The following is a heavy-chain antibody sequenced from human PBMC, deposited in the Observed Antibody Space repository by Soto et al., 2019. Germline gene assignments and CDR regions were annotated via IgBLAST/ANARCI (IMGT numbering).Heavy chain of an antibody. CDR1: GFTFSSYS. J-gene: IGHJ4*02. D-gene: IGHD2-21*01. CDR2: INIQNSAI. Sequence: EVQLVESGGGLVQPGGSLRLSCAASGFTFSSYSMNWVRQAPGKGLEWVAYINIQNSAIYYADSLKGRFTISRDDAKNSLSLQMHSLRAEDTAVDYCARDRFYSFDYWGQGTLVTVSS. V-gene: IGHV3-48*01. CDR3: ARDRFYSFDY.